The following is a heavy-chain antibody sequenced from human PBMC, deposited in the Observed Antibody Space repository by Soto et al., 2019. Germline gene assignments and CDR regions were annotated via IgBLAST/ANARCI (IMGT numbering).Heavy chain of an antibody. CDR2: ISINNGKT. J-gene: IGHJ6*02. Sequence: QVQLVQSGAEVKKPGASVKVSCKATGYMFTRYGITWVRQAPGQGLEWMGWISINNGKTNYAQKFQGRVTMTTDTSTNTAYMELRSLRSDDTAIYYCARHTDDVHYIWGSDYDGMDVWGQGSTVSVSS. V-gene: IGHV1-18*01. D-gene: IGHD3-16*01. CDR3: ARHTDDVHYIWGSDYDGMDV. CDR1: GYMFTRYG.